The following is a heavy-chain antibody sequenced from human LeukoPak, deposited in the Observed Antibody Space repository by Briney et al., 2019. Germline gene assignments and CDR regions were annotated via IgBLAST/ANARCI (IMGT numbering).Heavy chain of an antibody. CDR2: IIPIFGTA. CDR1: GGTFSSYA. Sequence: SVKVSCKASGGTFSSYAISWVRQAPGQGLDWMGRIIPIFGTANYAQKFQGRVTITTDESTSTAYMELSSLRSEDTAVYYCARDDGPEPFDAFDIWGQGTMVTVSS. V-gene: IGHV1-69*05. J-gene: IGHJ3*02. D-gene: IGHD1-14*01. CDR3: ARDDGPEPFDAFDI.